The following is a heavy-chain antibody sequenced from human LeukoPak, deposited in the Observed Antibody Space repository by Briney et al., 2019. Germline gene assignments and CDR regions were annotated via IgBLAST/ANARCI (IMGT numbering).Heavy chain of an antibody. V-gene: IGHV4-59*01. CDR2: IYYSGST. CDR3: ARGKVDTAMVKRGYYYYYMDV. CDR1: GGSISSYY. Sequence: PSKTLSLTCTVSGGSISSYYWSWIRQPPGKGLEWIGYIYYSGSTNYNPSLKSRVTISVDTSKNQFSLKLSSVTAANTAVYYCARGKVDTAMVKRGYYYYYMDVWGKGTTVTVSS. D-gene: IGHD5-18*01. J-gene: IGHJ6*03.